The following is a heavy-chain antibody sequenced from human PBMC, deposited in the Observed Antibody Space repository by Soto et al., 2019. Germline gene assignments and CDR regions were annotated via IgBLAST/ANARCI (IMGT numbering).Heavy chain of an antibody. CDR2: IYYSGST. CDR3: ARPVIAVAGNWFDP. D-gene: IGHD6-19*01. J-gene: IGHJ5*02. Sequence: PSETLSLTCTVSGGSISSYYWSWIRQPPGKGLEWIGHIYYSGSTNYNPSLKSRVTISVDTSKNQFSLKLSSVTAADTAVYYCARPVIAVAGNWFDPWGQGTLVTVSS. CDR1: GGSISSYY. V-gene: IGHV4-59*08.